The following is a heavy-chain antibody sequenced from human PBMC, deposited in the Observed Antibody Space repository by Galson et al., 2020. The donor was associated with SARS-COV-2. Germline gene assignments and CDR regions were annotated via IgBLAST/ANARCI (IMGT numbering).Heavy chain of an antibody. CDR1: GYTFTSYA. V-gene: IGHV7-4-1*02. J-gene: IGHJ3*02. CDR3: ARDNVHYDILTGYHDAFDI. D-gene: IGHD3-9*01. Sequence: ASVKVSCKASGYTFTSYAMNWVRQAPGQGLEWMGWINTNTGNRTYAQGFTGRFVFSLDTSVSTAYLQISSLKAEDTAVYYCARDNVHYDILTGYHDAFDIWGQGTMVTVSS. CDR2: INTNTGNR.